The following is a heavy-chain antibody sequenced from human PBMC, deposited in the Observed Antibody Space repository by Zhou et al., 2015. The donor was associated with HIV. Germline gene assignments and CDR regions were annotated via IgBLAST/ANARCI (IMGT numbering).Heavy chain of an antibody. J-gene: IGHJ5*02. Sequence: QVQLVQSGAEVKKPGSSVKVSCKASGGTFSSYAISWVRQAPGQGLEWMGGIIPIFGTANYAQKFQGRVTITADKSTSTAYMELSSLRSEDTAVYYCARNSFNNYGEKKNWFDPWGQGTLVTVSS. CDR2: IIPIFGTA. CDR3: ARNSFNNYGEKKNWFDP. V-gene: IGHV1-69*06. D-gene: IGHD4-17*01. CDR1: GGTFSSYA.